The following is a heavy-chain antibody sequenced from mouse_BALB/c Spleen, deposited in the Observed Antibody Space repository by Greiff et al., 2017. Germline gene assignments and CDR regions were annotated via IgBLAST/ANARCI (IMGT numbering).Heavy chain of an antibody. CDR3: ARSAYGNPYYFDY. J-gene: IGHJ2*01. CDR1: GYAFTNYL. CDR2: INPGSGGT. Sequence: VQLQESGAELVRPGTSVKVSCKASGYAFTNYLIEWVKQRPGQGLEWIGVINPGSGGTNYNEKFKGKATLTADKSSSTAYMQLSSLTSDDSAVYFCARSAYGNPYYFDYWGQGTTLTVSS. V-gene: IGHV1-54*01. D-gene: IGHD2-10*02.